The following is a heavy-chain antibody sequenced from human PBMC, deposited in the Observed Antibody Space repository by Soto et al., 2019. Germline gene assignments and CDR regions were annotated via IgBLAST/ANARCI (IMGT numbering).Heavy chain of an antibody. CDR2: NNHSGAT. D-gene: IGHD1-26*01. J-gene: IGHJ5*02. CDR1: GGSLSGYY. V-gene: IGHV4-34*01. Sequence: QVHLQEWGAGLLKPSETLSLTCAVYGGSLSGYYWSWVRQPPGKGQEWIGENNHSGATNYNPPLKGRVTISVDTFKNQFSLKLNSATAADTAIYFCARGQWELRFDPWGQGTLVTVSS. CDR3: ARGQWELRFDP.